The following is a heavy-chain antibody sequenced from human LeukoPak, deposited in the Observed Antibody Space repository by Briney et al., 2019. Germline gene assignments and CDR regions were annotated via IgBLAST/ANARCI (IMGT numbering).Heavy chain of an antibody. D-gene: IGHD3-10*01. CDR3: ARIAEWFGGPDAFDI. CDR1: GFTFSSYG. Sequence: PGGSLRLSCAASGFTFSSYGMHWVRQAPGKGLEWVSSISSSSSYIYYADSVKGRFTISRDNSKNTLYLQMNSLRAEDTAVYYCARIAEWFGGPDAFDIWGQGTMVTVSS. J-gene: IGHJ3*02. CDR2: ISSSSSYI. V-gene: IGHV3-21*01.